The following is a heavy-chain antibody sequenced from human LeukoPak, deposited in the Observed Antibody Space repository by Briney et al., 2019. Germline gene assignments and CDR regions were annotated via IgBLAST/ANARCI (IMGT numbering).Heavy chain of an antibody. CDR3: AKSSRYGTGWYGKIDY. CDR2: ISFDGNSK. D-gene: IGHD6-19*01. Sequence: GGSLRLSCAASGCTFSTYAMHWVRLPPGKGLEWVALISFDGNSKYYADSVKGRFTISRDSSKSTLYLQMNSLRAEDTAVYYCAKSSRYGTGWYGKIDYWGQGTLVTVSS. J-gene: IGHJ4*02. V-gene: IGHV3-30*04. CDR1: GCTFSTYA.